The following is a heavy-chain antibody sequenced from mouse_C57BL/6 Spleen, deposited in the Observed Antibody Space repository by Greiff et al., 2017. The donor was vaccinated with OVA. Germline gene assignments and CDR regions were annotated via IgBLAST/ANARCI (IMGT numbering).Heavy chain of an antibody. D-gene: IGHD3-3*01. J-gene: IGHJ3*01. V-gene: IGHV1-55*01. CDR1: GYTFTSYC. CDR2: IYPGSGST. CDR3: ARSGLRAGLAY. Sequence: QVQLQQPGAELVKPGASVKMSCQASGYTFTSYCMTWVKQRPGQGLEWIGAIYPGSGSTNYTEKFKSKATVTVDTTSSTAYMQLSSLTSEDSSVYYCARSGLRAGLAYWGKGTVVTVSA.